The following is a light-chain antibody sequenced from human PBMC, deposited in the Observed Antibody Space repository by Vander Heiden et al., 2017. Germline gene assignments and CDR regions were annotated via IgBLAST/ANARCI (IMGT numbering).Light chain of an antibody. Sequence: ANRTPSPPSSLSASAGDRVTITCRASQGISSYLAWYQQKPGRAPKLLIYAASTLHSGVPSRFSGSGSGTDFTLTISCLQSEDFATYYCQQYYSYPYTFGQGTKLEIK. CDR2: AAS. J-gene: IGKJ2*01. CDR1: QGISSY. V-gene: IGKV1-8*01. CDR3: QQYYSYPYT.